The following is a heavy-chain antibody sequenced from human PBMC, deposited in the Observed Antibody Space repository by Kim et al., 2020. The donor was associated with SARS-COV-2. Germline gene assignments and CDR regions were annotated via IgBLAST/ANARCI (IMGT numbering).Heavy chain of an antibody. J-gene: IGHJ5*02. V-gene: IGHV1-18*01. CDR3: ARVITRGNWFDP. Sequence: NYARKLQGRVTMTTDTATSTAYMELRSLRSDDTAVYYCARVITRGNWFDPWGQGTLVTVSS. D-gene: IGHD3-10*01.